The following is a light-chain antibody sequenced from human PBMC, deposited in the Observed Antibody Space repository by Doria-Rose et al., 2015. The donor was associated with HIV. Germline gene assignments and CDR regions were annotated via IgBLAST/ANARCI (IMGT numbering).Light chain of an antibody. Sequence: DIRVTQSPSSLSASVGDRVTITCRASQNINRVLNWYQQKPGKVPKVLIYAASSLQSGVPSRFSGGGSGTDFTLTISSLQPEDFATYYCQQSFSTPRTFGQGTKGEIK. CDR2: AAS. CDR1: QNINRV. J-gene: IGKJ1*01. V-gene: IGKV1-39*01. CDR3: QQSFSTPRT.